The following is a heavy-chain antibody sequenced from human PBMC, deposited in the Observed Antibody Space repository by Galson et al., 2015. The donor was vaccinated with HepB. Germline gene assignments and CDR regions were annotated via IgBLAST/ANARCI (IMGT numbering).Heavy chain of an antibody. CDR2: VRGYDGNT. Sequence: SVKVSCKASGYTFTTYGISWVRQAPGQGLEWMGWVRGYDGNTNYAQKFQGRVTMTSDASSTTAYMELRSLRSDDTAVYYCARARYDTSAPDYWGQGTLVTVSS. J-gene: IGHJ4*02. V-gene: IGHV1-18*01. CDR3: ARARYDTSAPDY. CDR1: GYTFTTYG. D-gene: IGHD1-14*01.